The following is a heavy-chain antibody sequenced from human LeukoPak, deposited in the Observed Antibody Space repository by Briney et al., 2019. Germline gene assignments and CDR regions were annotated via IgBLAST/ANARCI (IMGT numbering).Heavy chain of an antibody. CDR1: GSTFSSYD. D-gene: IGHD2-21*02. Sequence: GGSLRLSCAASGSTFSSYDMHWVRQATGKGLEWVSAIGTAGDTYYPGSVKGRFTISRENAKNSLYLQMNSLRAGDTAVYYCARMAVVTRGFDYWGQGTLVTVSS. CDR2: IGTAGDT. CDR3: ARMAVVTRGFDY. V-gene: IGHV3-13*04. J-gene: IGHJ4*02.